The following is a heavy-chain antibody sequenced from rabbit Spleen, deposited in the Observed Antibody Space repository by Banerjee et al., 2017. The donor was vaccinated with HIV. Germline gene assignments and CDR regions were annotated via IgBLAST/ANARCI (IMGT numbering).Heavy chain of an antibody. CDR1: AFSFSDRDV. V-gene: IGHV1S45*01. CDR2: IYTGISTNT. D-gene: IGHD8-1*01. Sequence: QEQLVESGGGLVKPEGSLTLTCKASAFSFSDRDVMCWVRQAPGKGLEWIACIYTGISTNTYYANWAKGRFTISKTSSTTVTLQMTSLTAADTATYFCARDTGTSFSSYGMDLWGPGTLVTVS. J-gene: IGHJ6*01. CDR3: ARDTGTSFSSYGMDL.